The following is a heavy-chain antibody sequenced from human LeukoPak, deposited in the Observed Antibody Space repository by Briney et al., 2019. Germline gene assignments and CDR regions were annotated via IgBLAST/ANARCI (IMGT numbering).Heavy chain of an antibody. D-gene: IGHD3-10*01. V-gene: IGHV3-21*01. CDR2: ISSSSSYI. Sequence: GGSLRLSCAASGFTFSSYSMNWVRQAPGKGLEWVSSISSSSSYIYYADSVKGRFTISRDNAKNSLYLQMNSLRAEDTAVYYCARYTYYYGSGSYLSYYYYYMDVWGKGTTVTISS. J-gene: IGHJ6*03. CDR1: GFTFSSYS. CDR3: ARYTYYYGSGSYLSYYYYYMDV.